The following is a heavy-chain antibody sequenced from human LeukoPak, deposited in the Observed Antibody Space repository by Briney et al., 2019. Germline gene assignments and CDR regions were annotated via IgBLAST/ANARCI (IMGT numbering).Heavy chain of an antibody. J-gene: IGHJ2*01. Sequence: AGGSLRLSCAASGFTFSSYEMNWVRQAPGKGLEWVSILYSGGDIYYADFVRGRFTISRDNSRNTLFLQMNTLRVEDSAVYYCARDRAPPTSWYFDLWGRGTLVTVSS. D-gene: IGHD3-10*01. CDR1: GFTFSSYE. CDR2: LYSGGDI. CDR3: ARDRAPPTSWYFDL. V-gene: IGHV3-53*01.